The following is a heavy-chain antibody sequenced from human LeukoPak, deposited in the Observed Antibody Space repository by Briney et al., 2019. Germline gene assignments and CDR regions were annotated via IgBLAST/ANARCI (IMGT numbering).Heavy chain of an antibody. CDR3: ARKRERFYDSLIDY. CDR1: GFTFSSHS. V-gene: IGHV3-23*01. J-gene: IGHJ4*02. CDR2: INDNGGRT. D-gene: IGHD3-22*01. Sequence: GGSLRLSCSASGFTFSSHSMSWVRQTPWKGLEWVLAINDNGGRTYYADSVKGRFTISRDNSKNTLYLQMNSLRAEDTAIYYCARKRERFYDSLIDYWGQGTLVTVSS.